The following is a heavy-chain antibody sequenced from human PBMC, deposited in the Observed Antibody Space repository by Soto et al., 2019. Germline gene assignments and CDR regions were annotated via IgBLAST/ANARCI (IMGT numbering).Heavy chain of an antibody. CDR2: IYYSGST. CDR1: GGSISSGGYY. J-gene: IGHJ3*02. CDR3: AKDRGNIVLMVYAIRTTTAHDAFDI. Sequence: PSETLSLTCTVSGGSISSGGYYWSWIRQHPGKGLEWIGYIYYSGSTYYNPSLKSRVTISVDTSKNQFSLKLSSVTAADTAVYYCAKDRGNIVLMVYAIRTTTAHDAFDIWGQGTMVTVSS. V-gene: IGHV4-31*03. D-gene: IGHD2-8*01.